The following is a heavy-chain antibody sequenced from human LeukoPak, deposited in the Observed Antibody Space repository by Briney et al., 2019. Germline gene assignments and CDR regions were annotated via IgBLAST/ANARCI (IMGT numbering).Heavy chain of an antibody. J-gene: IGHJ5*02. CDR1: GYTFTSYY. V-gene: IGHV1-46*01. D-gene: IGHD3-9*01. CDR2: INPSGGNT. Sequence: ASVKVSCKASGYTFTSYYLHWVRQAPGQGPEWTGGINPSGGNTNYAQTFQGRVTMTRDTSTNTVYMELSGLRSEDTAVYYCARGVYDVLTTYVNPICFDPWGQGTLVIAAS. CDR3: ARGVYDVLTTYVNPICFDP.